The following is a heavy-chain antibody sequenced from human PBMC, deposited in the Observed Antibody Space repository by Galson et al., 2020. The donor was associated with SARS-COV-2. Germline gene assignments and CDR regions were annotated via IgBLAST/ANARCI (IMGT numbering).Heavy chain of an antibody. J-gene: IGHJ4*02. CDR3: ATYSVVVVAPTPLRADY. Sequence: SETLSLTCTVPGYSNSSGYFWGRIRQPPGTGLQWMGRIYHSGSTYYNPSLKSRVTISVDTSKNQFSLKLSSVAAADTAVYYCATYSVVVVAPTPLRADYWGQGTLVSVSS. D-gene: IGHD2-15*01. V-gene: IGHV4-38-2*02. CDR1: GYSNSSGYF. CDR2: IYHSGST.